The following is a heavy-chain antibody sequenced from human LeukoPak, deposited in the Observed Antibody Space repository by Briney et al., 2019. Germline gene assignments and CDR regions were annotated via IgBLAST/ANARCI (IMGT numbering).Heavy chain of an antibody. CDR2: IKQDGSEK. CDR1: GFTFSSYW. V-gene: IGHV3-7*01. CDR3: ARDVRRLWSPRGFDY. J-gene: IGHJ4*02. D-gene: IGHD5-18*01. Sequence: GGSLRLSCAASGFTFSSYWMSWVRQAPGKGLEWVANIKQDGSEKYYVDSVKGRFTISRDNAKNSLYLQMNSLRAEDTAVYYCARDVRRLWSPRGFDYWGQGILVTVSS.